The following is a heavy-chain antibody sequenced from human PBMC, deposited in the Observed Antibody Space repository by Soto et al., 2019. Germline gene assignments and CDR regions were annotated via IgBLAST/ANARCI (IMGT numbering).Heavy chain of an antibody. D-gene: IGHD3-9*01. V-gene: IGHV3-30-3*01. J-gene: IGHJ4*02. CDR3: ARDSPTLPPKNGFDSGY. Sequence: GGSLRLSCAAPGFTFGSYAMHWVRQAPGKGLEWVAVISYDGSNKYYADSVKGRFTISRDNSKNTLYLQMNSLRAEDTAVYYCARDSPTLPPKNGFDSGYWGQGTLVTVAS. CDR1: GFTFGSYA. CDR2: ISYDGSNK.